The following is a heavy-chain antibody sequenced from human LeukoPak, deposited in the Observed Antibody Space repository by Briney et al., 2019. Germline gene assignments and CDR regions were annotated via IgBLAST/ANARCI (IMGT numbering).Heavy chain of an antibody. D-gene: IGHD6-13*01. Sequence: GGSLRLSCAASGFTFSSYAMSWVRQAPGKGLEWVSAISGSGGSTYYADSVKGRFTISRDNSKNTLYLQMNSLRAEDTAVYYCAKTSGRLRGIAAAGPFDYWGQGTLVTVSS. V-gene: IGHV3-23*01. CDR3: AKTSGRLRGIAAAGPFDY. CDR2: ISGSGGST. J-gene: IGHJ4*02. CDR1: GFTFSSYA.